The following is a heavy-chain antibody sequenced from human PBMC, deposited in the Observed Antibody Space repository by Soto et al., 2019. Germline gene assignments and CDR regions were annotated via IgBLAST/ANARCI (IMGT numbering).Heavy chain of an antibody. Sequence: ASVKVSCKASGYRFVDSYIHWVRQAPGQGLEWMGILNPKGGESKYAQKFQGRVTMTRDTSTSTVYMDLRSLTSEDTAVYYCARSSGGNFGIIIEGSNWFDPWGQGTLVTVSS. CDR3: ARSSGGNFGIIIEGSNWFDP. D-gene: IGHD3-3*01. V-gene: IGHV1-46*01. CDR1: GYRFVDSY. CDR2: LNPKGGES. J-gene: IGHJ5*02.